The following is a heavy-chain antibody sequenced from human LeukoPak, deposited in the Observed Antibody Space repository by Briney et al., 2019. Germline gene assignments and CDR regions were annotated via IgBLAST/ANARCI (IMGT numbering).Heavy chain of an antibody. CDR2: INSDGSST. D-gene: IGHD6-6*01. Sequence: GGSLRLSCAASGFTFSSYWMHWVRQAPGKGLVWVSRINSDGSSTSYADSVKGRFTISRDNAKNTLYLQMNSLRAEDTAVYYCASQRSSSYYYYYYMDVWGKGTTVTVS. V-gene: IGHV3-74*01. J-gene: IGHJ6*03. CDR1: GFTFSSYW. CDR3: ASQRSSSYYYYYYMDV.